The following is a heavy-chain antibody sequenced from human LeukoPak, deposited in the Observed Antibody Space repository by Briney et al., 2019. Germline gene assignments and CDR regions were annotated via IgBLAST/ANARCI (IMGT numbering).Heavy chain of an antibody. CDR2: INPNSGGT. V-gene: IGHV1-2*02. CDR3: ARDLMVRGQNAFDI. CDR1: GYTFTGYY. J-gene: IGHJ3*02. Sequence: GASVKVSCKASGYTFTGYYMHWVRQAPGQGLEWMEWINPNSGGTNYAQKFQGRVTMTRDTSISTAYMELSRLRSDDTAVYYCARDLMVRGQNAFDIWGQGTMVTVSS. D-gene: IGHD3-10*01.